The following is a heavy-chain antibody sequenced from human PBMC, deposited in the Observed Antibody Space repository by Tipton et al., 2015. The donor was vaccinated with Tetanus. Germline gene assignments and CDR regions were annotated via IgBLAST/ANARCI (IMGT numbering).Heavy chain of an antibody. D-gene: IGHD1-14*01. Sequence: TLSLTCAVYGASFSDYYWSWIRQAPGKGLEWIGEINHSGSTNHNPSLKSRVTLSVDTSKNQFSLKLNSVTAADTAMYYCARSAENWFDPWGQGILVTVSS. J-gene: IGHJ5*02. V-gene: IGHV4-34*01. CDR3: ARSAENWFDP. CDR1: GASFSDYY. CDR2: INHSGST.